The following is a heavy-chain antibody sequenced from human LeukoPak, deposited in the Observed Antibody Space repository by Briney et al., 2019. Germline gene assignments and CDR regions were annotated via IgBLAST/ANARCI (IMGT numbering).Heavy chain of an antibody. CDR3: AKLLAAAGPFDY. CDR2: ISGSGSST. J-gene: IGHJ4*02. D-gene: IGHD6-13*01. V-gene: IGHV3-23*01. Sequence: PGGSLRLSCAASGFTFSSYAMSWVRQAPEKGLEWVSAISGSGSSTYYADSVKGRFTISRDNSKNTLYLQMNSLRAGDMAVYYCAKLLAAAGPFDYWGQGTLVTVSS. CDR1: GFTFSSYA.